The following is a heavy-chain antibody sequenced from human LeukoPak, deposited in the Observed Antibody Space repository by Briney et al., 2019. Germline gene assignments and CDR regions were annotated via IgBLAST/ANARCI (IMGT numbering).Heavy chain of an antibody. CDR3: ARVAGVDYDSSGYYPDH. CDR1: GFTFSSYA. Sequence: GSLRLSCAASGFTFSSYAMSWVRQAPGKGLEWVSAISGSGGSTYYADSVKGRFTISRDNSKNTLYLQMNSLRAEDTAVYYCARVAGVDYDSSGYYPDHWGQGTLVTVSS. CDR2: ISGSGGST. J-gene: IGHJ4*02. V-gene: IGHV3-23*01. D-gene: IGHD3-22*01.